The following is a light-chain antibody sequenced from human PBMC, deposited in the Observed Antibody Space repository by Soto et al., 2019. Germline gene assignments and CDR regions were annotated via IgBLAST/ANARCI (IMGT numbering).Light chain of an antibody. J-gene: IGKJ4*01. CDR3: QQSYSTVLPT. V-gene: IGKV1-39*01. CDR1: QSISTY. Sequence: DIQMTQSPSSRSASVGDRVTITCRASQSISTYLHWFQQRPGKAPKLLIYAASTLQRGVPSRFSGSGSGTDFTLTISSLQTEDFATYYCQQSYSTVLPTFGGGTRVDIK. CDR2: AAS.